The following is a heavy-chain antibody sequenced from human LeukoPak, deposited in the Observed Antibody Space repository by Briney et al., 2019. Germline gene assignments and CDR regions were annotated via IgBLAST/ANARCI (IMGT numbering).Heavy chain of an antibody. CDR2: INHSGST. CDR3: ADLVGAVAPMGV. D-gene: IGHD6-19*01. CDR1: GASFSGSY. Sequence: SETLSPTCAVYGASFSGSYWSWIRQPPGKGLEWIGEINHSGSTNYNPSLKSRVTISVDTSKQQFSLNLSSVTAADMAVYYCADLVGAVAPMGVWGKGTTVTVPS. J-gene: IGHJ6*03. V-gene: IGHV4-34*01.